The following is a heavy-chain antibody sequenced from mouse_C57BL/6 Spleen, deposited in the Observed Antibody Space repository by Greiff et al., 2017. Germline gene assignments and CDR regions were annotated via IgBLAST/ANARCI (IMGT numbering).Heavy chain of an antibody. D-gene: IGHD1-1*01. CDR3: ARMCPITTGVTLYFDY. CDR1: AYTFTSYG. J-gene: IGHJ2*01. CDR2: IYPRSGNT. V-gene: IGHV1-81*01. Sequence: QVQLQQSGAELARPGASVKLSCKASAYTFTSYGISWVKQRTGQGLEWIGEIYPRSGNTYYNEKFKGKATLTADKSSSTAYMELRSLTSEDAAVYFCARMCPITTGVTLYFDYWGQGTTVTVYS.